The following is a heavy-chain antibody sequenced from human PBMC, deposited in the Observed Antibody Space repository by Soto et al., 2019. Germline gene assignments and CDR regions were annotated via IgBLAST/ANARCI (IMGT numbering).Heavy chain of an antibody. D-gene: IGHD3-10*01. CDR3: ASGDISNTPTAYFYGFDV. CDR1: GGTFSSYA. J-gene: IGHJ6*02. V-gene: IGHV1-69*13. Sequence: ASVKVSCKASGGTFSSYAISWVRQAPGQGLEWMGGIIAIFGTANYAQKFQGRVTITGDESPSTAYMELGSLRSQDTDVYYCASGDISNTPTAYFYGFDVWGHGPPVTISS. CDR2: IIAIFGTA.